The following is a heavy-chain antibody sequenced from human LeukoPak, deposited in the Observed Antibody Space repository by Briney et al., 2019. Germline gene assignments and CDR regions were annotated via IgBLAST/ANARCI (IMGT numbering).Heavy chain of an antibody. V-gene: IGHV5-51*01. CDR3: ARSSSGSSRYNLFDP. CDR2: IYPGDSDT. J-gene: IGHJ5*02. Sequence: GESLKISCKGSGYSFTSYWIGWVRQMPGKGLEWMGIIYPGDSDTRYSPSFLGQVTISADKSISTAYLQWSSLKASDTAMYYCARSSSGSSRYNLFDPWGQGTLVTVSS. D-gene: IGHD6-19*01. CDR1: GYSFTSYW.